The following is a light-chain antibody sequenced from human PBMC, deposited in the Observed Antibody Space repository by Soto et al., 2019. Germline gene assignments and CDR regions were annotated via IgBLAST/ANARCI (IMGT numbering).Light chain of an antibody. CDR2: GAS. CDR3: QQYNSWPRT. V-gene: IGKV3-15*01. J-gene: IGKJ1*01. Sequence: EIVMTQSPATLSVSPGERATLSCRASQSVSSELAWYHQKPGQAPRLLIYGASTRATGIPARFSGSGSGTEFTLTIDSLQSEDFAVYYCQQYNSWPRTFGQGTKVETK. CDR1: QSVSSE.